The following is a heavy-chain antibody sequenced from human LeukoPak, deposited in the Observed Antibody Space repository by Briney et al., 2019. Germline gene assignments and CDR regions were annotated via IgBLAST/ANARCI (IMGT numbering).Heavy chain of an antibody. CDR2: IKQDGSEK. J-gene: IGHJ4*02. Sequence: GGSLRLSCAASGFTFSSYWMSWVRQAPGKGLEWVANIKQDGSEKYYVDSVKGRFTISRDNAKNSLYLQMNSLRAEDTALYYCAKDRGYDYVWGSSPSGYFDYWGQGTLVTVSS. CDR3: AKDRGYDYVWGSSPSGYFDY. D-gene: IGHD3-16*01. V-gene: IGHV3-7*03. CDR1: GFTFSSYW.